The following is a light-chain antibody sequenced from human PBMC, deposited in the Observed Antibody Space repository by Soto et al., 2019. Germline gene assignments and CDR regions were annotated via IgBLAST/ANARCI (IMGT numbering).Light chain of an antibody. J-gene: IGKJ5*01. CDR3: QQSYSTPPIT. V-gene: IGKV1-39*01. CDR2: GAS. Sequence: IQMTQSPSSLSASVGDRVTITCRASQGIRIDLGWFQQRPGKAPKRLIYGASSLQSGVPSRFSGSGSGTDFTLTISSLQPEDFATYYCQQSYSTPPITFGQGTRLEIK. CDR1: QGIRID.